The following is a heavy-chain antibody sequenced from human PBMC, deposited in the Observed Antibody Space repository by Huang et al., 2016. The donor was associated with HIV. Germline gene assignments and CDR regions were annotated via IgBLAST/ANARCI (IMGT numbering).Heavy chain of an antibody. V-gene: IGHV1-69*01. J-gene: IGHJ6*02. CDR3: ARGRTRSSLYDSYYGLDV. D-gene: IGHD6-6*01. CDR1: GGTFSTYA. CDR2: SIRIVGTA. Sequence: QVQLVQSGAEVKKPGSSVKVSCKASGGTFSTYAISWVRQAPGQGLEWMVGSIRIVGTANYAQKFQGTVTITADEFTSTAYMELSSLRSEDTALYYCARGRTRSSLYDSYYGLDVWGQGTTVTVSS.